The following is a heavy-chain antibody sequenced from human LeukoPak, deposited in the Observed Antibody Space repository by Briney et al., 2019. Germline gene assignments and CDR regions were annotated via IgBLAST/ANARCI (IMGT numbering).Heavy chain of an antibody. CDR1: GGSFSGYY. D-gene: IGHD2-2*01. J-gene: IGHJ4*02. Sequence: SETLSLTCAVYGGSFSGYYWSWIRQPPGKGLEWIGEINQSGISNYNPPLKSRVTISVDTSKNQFSLKLSSVTAADTAVYYCARGREPARPPLGYWGRGTLVTVSS. V-gene: IGHV4-34*01. CDR3: ARGREPARPPLGY. CDR2: INQSGIS.